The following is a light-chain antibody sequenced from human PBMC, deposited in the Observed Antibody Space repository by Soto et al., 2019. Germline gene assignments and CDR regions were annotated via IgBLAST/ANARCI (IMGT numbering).Light chain of an antibody. Sequence: IVMTQSPATLSVSPGERATLSCRASQSVSSNLAWYQQKPGQAPRILIFAASTRATGIPARFSGSGSATEFTLTISNLQSEDVAVYYCQQYNNWPVTLGQGTKVDIK. V-gene: IGKV3-15*01. CDR1: QSVSSN. CDR2: AAS. CDR3: QQYNNWPVT. J-gene: IGKJ1*01.